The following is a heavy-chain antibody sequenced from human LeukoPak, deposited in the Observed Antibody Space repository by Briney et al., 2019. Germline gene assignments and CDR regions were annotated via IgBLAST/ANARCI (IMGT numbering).Heavy chain of an antibody. J-gene: IGHJ6*02. D-gene: IGHD6-13*01. CDR1: GGTFSSYA. V-gene: IGHV1-69*04. CDR2: IIPILGIA. Sequence: SVKVSCKASGGTFSSYAISWVRPAPGQGLEWMGRIIPILGIANYAQKFQGRVTITADKSTSTAYMELSSLRSEDTAVYYCARSIAAAGTPGMDVWGQGTTVTVSS. CDR3: ARSIAAAGTPGMDV.